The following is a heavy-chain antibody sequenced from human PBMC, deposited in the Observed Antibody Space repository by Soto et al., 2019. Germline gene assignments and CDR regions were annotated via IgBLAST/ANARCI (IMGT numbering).Heavy chain of an antibody. V-gene: IGHV3-30*15. CDR2: ISYDGINE. Sequence: QVQLVESGGSVVQPGRSLRLSCEASGFTFTSYAMHWVRQAPGKGLEWVAVISYDGINEYYADSVKGRFTISRDNSKNPLFLQMRSLRVEDTAVYYCARDRLRLGELSLIGYFDYWGQGTLVTVSS. J-gene: IGHJ4*02. D-gene: IGHD3-16*02. CDR1: GFTFTSYA. CDR3: ARDRLRLGELSLIGYFDY.